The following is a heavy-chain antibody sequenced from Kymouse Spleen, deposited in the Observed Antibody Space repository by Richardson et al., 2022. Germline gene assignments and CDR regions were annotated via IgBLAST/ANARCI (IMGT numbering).Heavy chain of an antibody. D-gene: IGHD3-16*02. CDR1: GGSVSSGSYY. J-gene: IGHJ4*02. Sequence: QVQLQESGPGLVKPSETLSLTCTVSGGSVSSGSYYWSWIRQPPGKGLEWIGYIYYSGSTNYNPSLKSRVTISVDTSKNQFSLKLSSVTAADTAVYYCARVGGAGALFDYWGQGTLVTVSS. V-gene: IGHV4-61*01. CDR2: IYYSGST. CDR3: ARVGGAGALFDY.